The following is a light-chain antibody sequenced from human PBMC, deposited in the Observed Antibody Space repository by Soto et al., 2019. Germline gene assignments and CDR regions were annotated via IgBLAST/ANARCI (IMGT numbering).Light chain of an antibody. J-gene: IGKJ3*01. CDR2: DAS. CDR1: RNIKTS. Sequence: DIQMTQSPSSVSASVGDRVTITCRASRNIKTSLAWYQQRPGKGPELLIYDASTLQSGVPSRISGSGSGTEFTLTISRLQPEDFATYYCQQYNTYSLFTFGPGTKVDIK. CDR3: QQYNTYSLFT. V-gene: IGKV1-5*01.